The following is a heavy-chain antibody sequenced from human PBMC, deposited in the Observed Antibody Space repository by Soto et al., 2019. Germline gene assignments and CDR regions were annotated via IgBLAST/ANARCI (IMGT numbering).Heavy chain of an antibody. CDR3: ARESGPGSFDWFDA. CDR1: GGSLSGGDNY. Sequence: SETLSLTCTVSGGSLSGGDNYWSWIRQLPGKGLEWIGHIHYGGSTYYSPSFKSRVILSVDTSKSQFSLNLTSATAADTAVYFCARESGPGSFDWFDAWGQGTPVTVSS. D-gene: IGHD3-10*01. V-gene: IGHV4-30-4*01. CDR2: IHYGGST. J-gene: IGHJ5*02.